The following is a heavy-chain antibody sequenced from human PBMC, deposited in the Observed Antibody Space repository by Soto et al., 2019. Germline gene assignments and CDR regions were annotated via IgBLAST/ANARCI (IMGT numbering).Heavy chain of an antibody. Sequence: EVQLVESGGGLVKPGGSLRLSCVASGFTFGSYSMAWVRQAPGTGPEWVSDIKSSSNDIYYADSVTGRFTISRDNAKNSLHLQMSSRRDDDASVYDSARVYYYDRRAICSYWGQGTLFTVTS. CDR2: IKSSSNDI. CDR1: GFTFGSYS. J-gene: IGHJ4*02. CDR3: ARVYYYDRRAICSY. V-gene: IGHV3-48*02. D-gene: IGHD3-22*01.